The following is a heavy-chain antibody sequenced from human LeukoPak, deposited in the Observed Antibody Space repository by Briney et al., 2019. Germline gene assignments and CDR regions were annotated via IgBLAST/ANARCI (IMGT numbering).Heavy chain of an antibody. CDR1: GGSISSYR. D-gene: IGHD1-1*01. J-gene: IGHJ4*02. V-gene: IGHV4-59*08. CDR2: IYYSGST. CDR3: ARHWTVKSYFDC. Sequence: PSETLSLTCTVSGGSISSYRWSWFRQPPGKGLDWIGFIYYSGSTNYNPSLKSRVTISVDTSKNQFSLKLSSVTAADTALYYCARHWTVKSYFDCWGQGTLVTVSS.